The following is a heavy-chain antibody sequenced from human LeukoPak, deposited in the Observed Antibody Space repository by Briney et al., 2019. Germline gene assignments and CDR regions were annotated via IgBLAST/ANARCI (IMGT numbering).Heavy chain of an antibody. CDR3: ARHGDPGVRPFGSLVRGYSFLGLDV. D-gene: IGHD2-15*01. V-gene: IGHV4-31*03. CDR2: IYYSGST. Sequence: PSQTLSLTCTVSGGSISSGGYYWSWIRQHPGKGLEWIGYIYYSGSTYYNPSLKSRVTISVDTSKNQFSLKLSSVTAADTAVYHCARHGDPGVRPFGSLVRGYSFLGLDVWGQGTAVTVSS. J-gene: IGHJ6*02. CDR1: GGSISSGGYY.